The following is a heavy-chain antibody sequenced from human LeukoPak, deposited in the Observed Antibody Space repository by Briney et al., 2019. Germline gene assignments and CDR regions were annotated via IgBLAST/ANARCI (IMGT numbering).Heavy chain of an antibody. J-gene: IGHJ2*01. V-gene: IGHV1-18*01. D-gene: IGHD3-22*01. CDR1: GYTFTSYG. CDR3: ARVPSYDSNGYYLGDHWYFDL. CDR2: ISAYNGNT. Sequence: ASVKVSCKASGYTFTSYGITWVRQAPGQGLEWMRWISAYNGNTHYTQKLQGRFTMTSDTSTSTAYMELRSLRSDDTAVYYCARVPSYDSNGYYLGDHWYFDLWGRGTLVTVSS.